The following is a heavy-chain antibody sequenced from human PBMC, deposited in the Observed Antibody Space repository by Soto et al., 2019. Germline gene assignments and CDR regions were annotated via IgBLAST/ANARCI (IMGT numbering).Heavy chain of an antibody. D-gene: IGHD3-22*01. CDR1: GGSIISGGYY. CDR3: ARDPTYYYDSSGPTARGGMDV. CDR2: IYYSGST. V-gene: IGHV4-31*03. Sequence: SETLSLTCTVSGGSIISGGYYWSWIRQHPGKGLEWIGYIYYSGSTYYNPSLKSRVTISVDTSKNQFSLKLSSVTAADTAVYYCARDPTYYYDSSGPTARGGMDVWGQGTTVTVSS. J-gene: IGHJ6*02.